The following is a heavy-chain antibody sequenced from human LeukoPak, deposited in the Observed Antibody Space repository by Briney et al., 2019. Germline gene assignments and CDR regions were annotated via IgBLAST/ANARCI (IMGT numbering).Heavy chain of an antibody. Sequence: GGSLRLSCAASGFTFDDYAMLWVRQAPGKGLEWVSGISWNSGSIGYADSVKGRFTISRDNAKNSLYLQMNSLRAEDTALYYCAKDIGGDGDYWGQGTLVTVSS. CDR3: AKDIGGDGDY. D-gene: IGHD2-21*02. J-gene: IGHJ4*02. CDR1: GFTFDDYA. V-gene: IGHV3-9*01. CDR2: ISWNSGSI.